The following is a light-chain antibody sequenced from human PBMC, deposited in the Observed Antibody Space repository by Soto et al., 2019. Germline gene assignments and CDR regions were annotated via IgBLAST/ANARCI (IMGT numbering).Light chain of an antibody. J-gene: IGKJ4*01. V-gene: IGKV3-20*01. Sequence: EIVLTQSPATLSLSPGERATLSCRASQSINRHLAWYQQKPGQAPRLLILDASDRATGIPARFSGSGSGTDFTLTISRLEPEDFAVYYCQQYGSSPLTFGGGTKVDI. CDR3: QQYGSSPLT. CDR2: DAS. CDR1: QSINRH.